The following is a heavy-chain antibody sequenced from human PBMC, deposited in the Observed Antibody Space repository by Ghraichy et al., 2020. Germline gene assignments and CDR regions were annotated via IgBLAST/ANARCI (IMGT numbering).Heavy chain of an antibody. CDR1: EFTFDRQP. V-gene: IGHV3-23*01. D-gene: IGHD3-10*01. CDR3: AKEGGRLGEGAFDG. Sequence: GGSLRLSCVASEFTFDRQPMSWVRQAPGKGLEWVSTFVADGRSTYYADSVKGRFTISRDASKTTMYLQMNSLRAEDTAVYYCAKEGGRLGEGAFDGWGQGTMVTVSS. CDR2: FVADGRST. J-gene: IGHJ3*01.